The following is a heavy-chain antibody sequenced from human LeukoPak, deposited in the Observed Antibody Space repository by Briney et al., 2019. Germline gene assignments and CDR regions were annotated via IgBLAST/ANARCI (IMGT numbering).Heavy chain of an antibody. V-gene: IGHV1-8*02. CDR2: MNPNSGNT. D-gene: IGHD3-10*01. CDR1: GYTFTGYY. J-gene: IGHJ4*02. Sequence: ASVKVSCKASGYTFTGYYMHWVRQATGQGLEWMGWMNPNSGNTGYAQKFQGRVTMTRNTSISTAYMELSSLRSEDTAVYYCARENYYGSGSYYNWGQGTLVTVSS. CDR3: ARENYYGSGSYYN.